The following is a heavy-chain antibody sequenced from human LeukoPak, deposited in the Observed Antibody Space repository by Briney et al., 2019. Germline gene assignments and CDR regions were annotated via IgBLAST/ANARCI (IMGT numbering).Heavy chain of an antibody. CDR2: INHSGST. J-gene: IGHJ4*02. CDR1: GGSFGGYY. Sequence: SETLSLTCAVYGGSFGGYYWSWIRQPPGKGLEWIGEINHSGSTNYNPSLKSRVTISVDTSKNQFSLKLSSVTAADTAVYYCARVGIAARFDYWGQGTLVTVSS. V-gene: IGHV4-34*01. CDR3: ARVGIAARFDY. D-gene: IGHD6-6*01.